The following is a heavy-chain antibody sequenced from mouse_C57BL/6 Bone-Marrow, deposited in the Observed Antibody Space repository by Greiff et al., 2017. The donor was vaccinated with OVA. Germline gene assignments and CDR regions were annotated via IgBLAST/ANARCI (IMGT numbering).Heavy chain of an antibody. V-gene: IGHV5-4*01. CDR1: GFTFSSYA. J-gene: IGHJ3*01. CDR3: ARDRGTGSWFAY. CDR2: ISDGGSYT. D-gene: IGHD4-1*01. Sequence: EVKLMESGGGLVKPGGSLKLSCAASGFTFSSYAMSWVRQTPEKRLEWVATISDGGSYTYYPDNVKGRFTISRDNAKNNLYLQMSHLKSEDTAMYYCARDRGTGSWFAYWGQGTLVTVSA.